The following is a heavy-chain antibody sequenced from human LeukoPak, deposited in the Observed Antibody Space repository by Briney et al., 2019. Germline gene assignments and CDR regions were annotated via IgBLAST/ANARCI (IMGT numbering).Heavy chain of an antibody. D-gene: IGHD3-10*01. V-gene: IGHV1-69*13. Sequence: EASVKVSCTASGGTFSSYAISWVRQAPGQGLEWMGEIIPIFGTANYAQTFQGRVTITADESTSTAYMELSSLRSEDTAVYYCARGYYGSGSYYNTTNWFDPWGQGTLVTVSS. J-gene: IGHJ5*02. CDR3: ARGYYGSGSYYNTTNWFDP. CDR1: GGTFSSYA. CDR2: IIPIFGTA.